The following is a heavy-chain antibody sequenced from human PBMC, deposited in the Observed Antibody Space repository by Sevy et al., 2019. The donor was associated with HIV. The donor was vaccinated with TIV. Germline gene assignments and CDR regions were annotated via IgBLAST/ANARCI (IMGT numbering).Heavy chain of an antibody. CDR3: TRGRRVYADYGVDY. D-gene: IGHD4-17*01. CDR2: ISSEVYGGTT. CDR1: GFTFGEYS. V-gene: IGHV3-49*03. J-gene: IGHJ4*02. Sequence: GGSLRLSCTASGFTFGEYSMSWFRQAPEKGLEWVSFISSEVYGGTTEYAASVKGRFTISRDDSKSIAYLKMSSLKTEDTAVYYCTRGRRVYADYGVDYWGQGTLVTVSS.